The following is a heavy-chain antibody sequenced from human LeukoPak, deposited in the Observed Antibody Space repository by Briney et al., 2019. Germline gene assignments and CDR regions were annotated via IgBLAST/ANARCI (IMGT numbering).Heavy chain of an antibody. Sequence: EASVKVSCKASGYTFTSYYMHWVRQAPGQGLEWMGIINPSGGSTSYAQKFQGRVTMIRDTSTSTVYMELSSLRSEDTAVYYCARSAAAGTSFDCWGQGTLVTVSS. CDR3: ARSAAAGTSFDC. V-gene: IGHV1-46*01. D-gene: IGHD6-13*01. J-gene: IGHJ4*02. CDR2: INPSGGST. CDR1: GYTFTSYY.